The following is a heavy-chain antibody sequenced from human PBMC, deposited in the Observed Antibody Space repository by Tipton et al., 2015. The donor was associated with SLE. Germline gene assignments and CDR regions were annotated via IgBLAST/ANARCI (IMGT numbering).Heavy chain of an antibody. Sequence: LVQPSQTLSLTCAISGDSVSNSSAPWNWIRQSPSRGLEWLGRTYYRSRWYNDYAVSVKSRITINPETSKNQFSLKLSSVTAADTAVYYCARVSHVVDYFDSWGQGTLVTVSS. CDR1: GDSVSNSSAP. D-gene: IGHD2-21*01. J-gene: IGHJ4*02. CDR3: ARVSHVVDYFDS. V-gene: IGHV6-1*01. CDR2: TYYRSRWYN.